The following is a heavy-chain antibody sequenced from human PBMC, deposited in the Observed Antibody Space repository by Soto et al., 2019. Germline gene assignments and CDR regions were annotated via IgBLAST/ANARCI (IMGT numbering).Heavy chain of an antibody. CDR3: ARDYSNGWDAFHI. D-gene: IGHD6-19*01. CDR2: IKQGGSEK. CDR1: GFTFSSYW. J-gene: IGHJ3*02. V-gene: IGHV3-7*01. Sequence: GGSLRLSCEASGFTFSSYWMSWVRQAPGKGLEWVANIKQGGSEKYYVDSVKGRFTISRDNAKNSLYLQMNSLGAEDTAVYYCARDYSNGWDAFHIWGQGTMVTVSS.